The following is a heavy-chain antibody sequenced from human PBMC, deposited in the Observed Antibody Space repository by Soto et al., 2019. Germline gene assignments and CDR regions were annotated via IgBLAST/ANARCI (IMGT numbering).Heavy chain of an antibody. CDR3: TRDSPYGRPRFDY. V-gene: IGHV3-49*03. CDR2: IRSKAYGGTT. CDR1: GFTFGDYA. D-gene: IGHD4-17*01. J-gene: IGHJ4*02. Sequence: PGGSLRLSCTASGFTFGDYAMSWFRQAPGKGLEWVGFIRSKAYGGTTEYAASVKGRFTISRDDSKSIAYLQMNSLKTEDTAVYYCTRDSPYGRPRFDYWGQGTLVTVS.